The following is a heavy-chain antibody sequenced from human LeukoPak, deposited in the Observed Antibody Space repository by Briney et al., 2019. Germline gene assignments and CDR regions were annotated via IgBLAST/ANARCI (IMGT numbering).Heavy chain of an antibody. CDR3: ARGSTVTNRFDP. Sequence: PGGSLRLSCTASGFIFSDHYMDWVRQAPGKGLEWVSSISSSSSYIYYADSVKGRFTISRDNAKNSLYLQMNSLRAEDTAVYYCARGSTVTNRFDPWGQGTLVTVSS. J-gene: IGHJ5*02. V-gene: IGHV3-21*01. D-gene: IGHD4-17*01. CDR1: GFIFSDHY. CDR2: ISSSSSYI.